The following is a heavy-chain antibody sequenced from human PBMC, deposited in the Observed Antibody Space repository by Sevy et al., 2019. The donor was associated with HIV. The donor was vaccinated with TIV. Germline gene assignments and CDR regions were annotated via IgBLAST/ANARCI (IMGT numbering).Heavy chain of an antibody. CDR2: IYSSGRT. CDR1: GVSISSSSYD. CDR3: ARSPLVVVVPGAPSWFDP. D-gene: IGHD2-2*01. Sequence: SETLSLTCSVSGVSISSSSYDWGWIRQPPGKGLEWIGSIYSSGRTYYNPSLMSRVTVSVDTSKNQFSLKLSSVTAADTAVYYCARSPLVVVVPGAPSWFDPWGQRTMVTVSS. V-gene: IGHV4-39*01. J-gene: IGHJ5*02.